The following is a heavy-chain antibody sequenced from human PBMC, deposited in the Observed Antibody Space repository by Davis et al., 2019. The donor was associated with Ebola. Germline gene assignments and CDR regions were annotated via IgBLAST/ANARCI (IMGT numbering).Heavy chain of an antibody. CDR3: TTASYGGDAFDI. CDR1: GFTFTTSA. V-gene: IGHV1-58*01. J-gene: IGHJ3*02. Sequence: SVKVSCKASGFTFTTSAVQWVRQARGQRFEWIGWIVLGSGDTNYAQKFQGRVTITADESTSTAYMELSSLRSEDTAVYYCTTASYGGDAFDIWGQGTMVTVSS. CDR2: IVLGSGDT. D-gene: IGHD4-23*01.